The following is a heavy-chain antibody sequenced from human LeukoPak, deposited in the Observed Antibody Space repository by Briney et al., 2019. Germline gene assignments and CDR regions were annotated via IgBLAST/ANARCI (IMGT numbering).Heavy chain of an antibody. CDR2: INSDGSST. J-gene: IGHJ4*02. CDR1: GFSFSSYW. D-gene: IGHD3-22*01. CDR3: ARVGYYYDSSGYYVSAFDY. V-gene: IGHV3-74*01. Sequence: GGSLRLSCAASGFSFSSYWMHWVRQAPGKGLVWVSRINSDGSSTSYAGSVKGRFTISRDNAKNTLYLQMNSLRAEDTAVYYCARVGYYYDSSGYYVSAFDYWGQGTLVTVSS.